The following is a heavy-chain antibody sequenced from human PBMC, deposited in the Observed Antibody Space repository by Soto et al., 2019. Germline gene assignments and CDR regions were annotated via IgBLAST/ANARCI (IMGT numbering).Heavy chain of an antibody. D-gene: IGHD4-17*01. V-gene: IGHV4-61*01. Sequence: PSETLSLTCTVSGGSVSSGTYYWSWIRQPPGKGLEWIGYIYYIGSTNYNPSLKSRVTISVDTSKNQFSLKLSSVTAADTAVYYCASLGDYGDNAGWFDPWGQGTLVTVSS. J-gene: IGHJ5*02. CDR2: IYYIGST. CDR3: ASLGDYGDNAGWFDP. CDR1: GGSVSSGTYY.